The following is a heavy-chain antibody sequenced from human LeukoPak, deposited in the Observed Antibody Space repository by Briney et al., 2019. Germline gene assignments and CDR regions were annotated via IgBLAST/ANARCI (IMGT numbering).Heavy chain of an antibody. CDR2: IKVDGGEK. Sequence: PGGSLRLSCAASGFTFSGFWMSWVRQAPGKGLEWVANIKVDGGEKNYVDSVRGRFTISRDNAKNSLYLQMNSLRAEDTAVYYCTRNGRSLDYWGQGTLVTVSS. CDR3: TRNGRSLDY. D-gene: IGHD2-15*01. CDR1: GFTFSGFW. J-gene: IGHJ4*02. V-gene: IGHV3-7*01.